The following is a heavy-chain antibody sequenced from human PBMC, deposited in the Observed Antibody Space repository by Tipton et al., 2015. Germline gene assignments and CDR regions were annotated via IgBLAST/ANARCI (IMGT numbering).Heavy chain of an antibody. CDR1: GGSVSSPSYY. V-gene: IGHV4-61*01. CDR3: ARARGRHGGLFDS. J-gene: IGHJ4*02. D-gene: IGHD4-23*01. CDR2: IYYIGST. Sequence: CAVSGGSVSSPSYYWSWIRQPPGKGLEWIGYIYYIGSTNYNPSLKGRLTMSIDTSKNQFSLKMSSVTASDTAVYYCARARGRHGGLFDSWGQGILVTVSS.